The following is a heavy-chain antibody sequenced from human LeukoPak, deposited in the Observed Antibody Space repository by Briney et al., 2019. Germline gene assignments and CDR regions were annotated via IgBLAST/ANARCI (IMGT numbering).Heavy chain of an antibody. J-gene: IGHJ1*01. CDR2: IYYSGST. CDR1: GGSINSYY. Sequence: NPSETLSLTCTVSGGSINSYYWSWIRQPPGKGLEWIGYIYYSGSTNYNPSLKSRVTISVDTSKNQFSLKLSSVTAADTAVYYCARGVSYYDSSGYYNEYFQHWGQGTLVTVSS. CDR3: ARGVSYYDSSGYYNEYFQH. D-gene: IGHD3-22*01. V-gene: IGHV4-59*08.